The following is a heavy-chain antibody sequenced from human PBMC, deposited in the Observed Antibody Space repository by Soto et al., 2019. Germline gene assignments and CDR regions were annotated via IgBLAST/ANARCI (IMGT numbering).Heavy chain of an antibody. V-gene: IGHV3-7*01. CDR1: GFTFSSHW. Sequence: EVQLVESGGGLVQPGGSLRLSCAASGFTFSSHWMSWVRQAPGKGLEWVANVNLDGSEKYYVDSVKGRFPISRDNAKNSLYLQMNSLRAEDTAVYYCARDYYFRSGSVDYWGQGTLVTVSS. CDR3: ARDYYFRSGSVDY. CDR2: VNLDGSEK. D-gene: IGHD3-10*01. J-gene: IGHJ4*02.